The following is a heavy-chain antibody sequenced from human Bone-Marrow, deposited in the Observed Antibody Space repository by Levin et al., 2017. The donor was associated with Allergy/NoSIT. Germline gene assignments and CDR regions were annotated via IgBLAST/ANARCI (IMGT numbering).Heavy chain of an antibody. CDR2: INAGSGDT. D-gene: IGHD2-15*01. CDR1: GYTFSSYA. J-gene: IGHJ4*02. V-gene: IGHV1-3*01. Sequence: ASVKVSCKASGYTFSSYAIHWVRQAPGQRLEWVGWINAGSGDTRHSQKFQGRLTITRDTSSTIVYMELNGLRNEDTAVYYCARAEDLAAPFDYWGQGTLVTVSS. CDR3: ARAEDLAAPFDY.